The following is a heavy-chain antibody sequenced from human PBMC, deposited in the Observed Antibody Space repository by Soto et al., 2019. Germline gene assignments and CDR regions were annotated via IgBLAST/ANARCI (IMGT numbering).Heavy chain of an antibody. V-gene: IGHV1-8*01. D-gene: IGHD6-19*01. J-gene: IGHJ4*02. CDR2: MNPNSGNT. Sequence: QVQLVQSGAEVKKPGASVKVSCKASGYTFTSYDINWVRQATGQGLEWMGWMNPNSGNTGYAQKFQGRVTMTRNTSSSTACMELSSLRCGDKAGYYCARERTVAVNDCWGQGTLVTVST. CDR1: GYTFTSYD. CDR3: ARERTVAVNDC.